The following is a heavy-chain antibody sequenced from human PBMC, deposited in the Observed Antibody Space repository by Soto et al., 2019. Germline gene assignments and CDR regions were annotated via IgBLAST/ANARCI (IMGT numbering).Heavy chain of an antibody. J-gene: IGHJ4*02. CDR2: IYYSGRT. CDR3: AKVQPLFGMITVFDY. Sequence: PSETLSLTCNVSGGSINSAGYYWSWIRQHPGKGLEWIGYIYYSGRTYYNPSLKSRVSISVDTSKNQFSLKLSSVTAADTAVYYCAKVQPLFGMITVFDYWGQGTLVTVSS. D-gene: IGHD3-3*01. V-gene: IGHV4-31*03. CDR1: GGSINSAGYY.